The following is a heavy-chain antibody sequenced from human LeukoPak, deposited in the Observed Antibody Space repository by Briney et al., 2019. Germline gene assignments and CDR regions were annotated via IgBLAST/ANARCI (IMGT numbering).Heavy chain of an antibody. CDR3: ARAGQPLLSRYYYFDY. V-gene: IGHV4-39*07. CDR2: ISHTEST. Sequence: PSETLSLTCTVSGGSISSSNYYWGWIRQSPGKGLEWLGSISHTESTYHNPSLKSRVSISVDTSKNQFSLKLSSVTAADTAVYYCARAGQPLLSRYYYFDYWGQGTLVTVSS. J-gene: IGHJ4*02. D-gene: IGHD2-21*02. CDR1: GGSISSSNYY.